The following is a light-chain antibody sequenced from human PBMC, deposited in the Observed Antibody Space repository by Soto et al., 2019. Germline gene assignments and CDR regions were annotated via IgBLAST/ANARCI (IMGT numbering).Light chain of an antibody. CDR3: QQYNGYLSGT. CDR2: DAS. CDR1: QSISSW. Sequence: DIQLTQSPSFLSASVGDRVTITCRASQSISSWLAWYQQKPGKAPKLLIYDASSLESGVPSRFSGSGSGTEFTLTISSLQPDDFATYYCQQYNGYLSGTFGQGTKVEIK. J-gene: IGKJ1*01. V-gene: IGKV1-5*01.